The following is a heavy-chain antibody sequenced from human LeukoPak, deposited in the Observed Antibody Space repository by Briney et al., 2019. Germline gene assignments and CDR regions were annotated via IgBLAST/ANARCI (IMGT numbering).Heavy chain of an antibody. Sequence: PSETLSLTCTVSGSSISNYYWSWIRQPPGKGLEWIGYIYYSGSTNYNPSLKSRVTISIDTSKNQFSLKLSSVTAADTAVYYCARLAYYYDSSGYSEGPYYFDYWGQGTLVTVSS. D-gene: IGHD3-22*01. V-gene: IGHV4-59*01. CDR3: ARLAYYYDSSGYSEGPYYFDY. J-gene: IGHJ4*02. CDR1: GSSISNYY. CDR2: IYYSGST.